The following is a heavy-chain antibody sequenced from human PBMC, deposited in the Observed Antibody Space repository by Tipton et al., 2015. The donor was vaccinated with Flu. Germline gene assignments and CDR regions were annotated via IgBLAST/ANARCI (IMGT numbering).Heavy chain of an antibody. CDR3: AREFSGWFDP. CDR1: GFAVSNNY. V-gene: IGHV3-53*01. J-gene: IGHJ5*02. CDR2: IYNDGRP. D-gene: IGHD2/OR15-2a*01. Sequence: SLRLSCAVSGFAVSNNYMTWVRQAPGKGLEWVSVIYNDGRPYYADSLKGRFTISRDNSKNTLYLQMNSLRDEDTAVYYCAREFSGWFDPWGQGTLVTVSS.